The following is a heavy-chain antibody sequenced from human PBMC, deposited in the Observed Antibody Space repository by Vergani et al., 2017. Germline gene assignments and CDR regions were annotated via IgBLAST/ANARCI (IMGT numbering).Heavy chain of an antibody. D-gene: IGHD3-10*01. CDR1: GFTFSSYS. CDR3: ARDPITMVRGVITTYFDY. J-gene: IGHJ4*02. CDR2: ISSSSSYI. Sequence: EVQLVESGGGLVQPGRSLRLSCAASGFTFSSYSMNWVRQAPGKGLEWVSSISSSSSYIYYADSVKGRFTISRDNAKNSLYLQMNSLRAEDTAVYYCARDPITMVRGVITTYFDYWGQGTLVTVSS. V-gene: IGHV3-21*01.